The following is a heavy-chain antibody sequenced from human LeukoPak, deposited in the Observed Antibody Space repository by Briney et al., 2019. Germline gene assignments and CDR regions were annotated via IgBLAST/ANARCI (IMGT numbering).Heavy chain of an antibody. Sequence: GGSLRLSCAASGFTVSSNYMSWVRQAPGKGLEWVSVIYSGGSTYYADSVKGRFTIFRDNSKNTLYLQMNSLRAEDTAVYYCASQSVGYYGSGSSASDYWGQGTLVTVSS. J-gene: IGHJ4*02. CDR2: IYSGGST. CDR3: ASQSVGYYGSGSSASDY. D-gene: IGHD3-10*01. V-gene: IGHV3-53*01. CDR1: GFTVSSNY.